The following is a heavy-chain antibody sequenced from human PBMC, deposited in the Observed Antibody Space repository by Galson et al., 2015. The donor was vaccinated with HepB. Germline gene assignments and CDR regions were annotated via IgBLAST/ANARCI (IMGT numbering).Heavy chain of an antibody. V-gene: IGHV6-1*01. CDR3: ARERAGMVRGVPYYYYGMDV. D-gene: IGHD3-10*01. Sequence: CAISGDSVSSNSAAWNWIRQSPSRGLEWLGRTYYRSKWYNDYAVSVKSRITINPDTSKNQFSLKLSSVTAADTAVYYSARERAGMVRGVPYYYYGMDVWGQGTTVTVSS. CDR1: GDSVSSNSAA. J-gene: IGHJ6*02. CDR2: TYYRSKWYN.